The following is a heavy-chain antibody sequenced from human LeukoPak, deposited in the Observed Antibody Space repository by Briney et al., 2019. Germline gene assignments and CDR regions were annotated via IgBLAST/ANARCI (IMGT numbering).Heavy chain of an antibody. D-gene: IGHD2-21*01. CDR2: INSDGSNT. Sequence: GGSLRLSCAASGFTFSGYWMDWVRQAPGKGLMWVSRINSDGSNTNYADSVKGRFTISRDNAKTTLYLQMNNLRAEDTAVYYCATDREFGDYPHYYGMDAWGQGTTVTVSS. V-gene: IGHV3-74*01. J-gene: IGHJ6*02. CDR3: ATDREFGDYPHYYGMDA. CDR1: GFTFSGYW.